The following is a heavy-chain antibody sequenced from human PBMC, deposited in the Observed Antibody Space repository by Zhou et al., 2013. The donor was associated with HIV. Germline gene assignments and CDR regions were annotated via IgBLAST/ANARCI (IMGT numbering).Heavy chain of an antibody. CDR2: IIPMSTTT. CDR1: GGNFSSSA. J-gene: IGHJ5*02. D-gene: IGHD3-3*01. CDR3: ARDTRRDLRVNWFDP. Sequence: QVQLVQSGAELKNPGSSLKVSCKVSGGNFSSSAISWLRQAPGQGLEWMGGIIPMSTTTTYSQRFQGRVTITADKSTSTAYMELSSLRSEDTAVYYCARDTRRDLRVNWFDPWGQGTLVTVSS. V-gene: IGHV1-69*14.